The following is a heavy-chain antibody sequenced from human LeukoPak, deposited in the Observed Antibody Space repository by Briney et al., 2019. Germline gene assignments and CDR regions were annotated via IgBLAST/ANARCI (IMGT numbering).Heavy chain of an antibody. CDR2: INHSGST. Sequence: SETLSLTCAVYGGSFSGYYWSWIRHPPGKGLEWIGEINHSGSTNYNPSLKSRVTISVDTSKNQFSLKLSSVTAADTAVYYCARGVGSHRYSSGWYYWGQGTLVTVSS. CDR1: GGSFSGYY. J-gene: IGHJ4*02. D-gene: IGHD6-19*01. V-gene: IGHV4-34*01. CDR3: ARGVGSHRYSSGWYY.